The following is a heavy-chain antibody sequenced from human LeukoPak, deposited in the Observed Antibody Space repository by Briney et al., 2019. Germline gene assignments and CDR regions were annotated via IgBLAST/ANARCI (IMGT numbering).Heavy chain of an antibody. CDR2: ISGSGSNT. CDR1: GFSFSSYG. V-gene: IGHV3-23*01. D-gene: IGHD2-8*01. Sequence: GGSLRLSCAASGFSFSSYGMHWVRQAPGKGLEWVSAISGSGSNTYYADSLRGRFTISRDNSKNTVLLQMNSLRAEDTAEYYCARERLVMGSAYFDFWGQGTLVTVSS. J-gene: IGHJ4*02. CDR3: ARERLVMGSAYFDF.